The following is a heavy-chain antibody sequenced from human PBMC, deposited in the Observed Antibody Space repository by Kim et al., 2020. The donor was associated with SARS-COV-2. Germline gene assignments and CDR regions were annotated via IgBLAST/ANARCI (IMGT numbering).Heavy chain of an antibody. CDR1: GYSFTSYW. D-gene: IGHD3-10*01. CDR2: IYPGDSDT. CDR3: ARLDGSMVRGVIVGAFDI. V-gene: IGHV5-51*01. Sequence: GESLKISCKGSGYSFTSYWIGWVRQMPGKGLEWMGIIYPGDSDTRYSPSFQGQVTISADKSISTAYLQWSSLKASDTAMYYCARLDGSMVRGVIVGAFDIWGQGTMVTVSS. J-gene: IGHJ3*02.